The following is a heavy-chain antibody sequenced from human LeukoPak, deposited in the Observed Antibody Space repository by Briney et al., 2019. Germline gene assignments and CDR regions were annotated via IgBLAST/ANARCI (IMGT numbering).Heavy chain of an antibody. Sequence: PSETLSLTCTVSGGSISSSSYYWGWIRQPPGKGLEWIGSMFSRGNTYYNPSLQSRVTISVDMSMNQFSLKLTSVTAADTAAYYCARDRIPVAGTRRFFDLWGRGTLVTVSS. V-gene: IGHV4-39*02. D-gene: IGHD6-19*01. CDR3: ARDRIPVAGTRRFFDL. J-gene: IGHJ2*01. CDR1: GGSISSSSYY. CDR2: MFSRGNT.